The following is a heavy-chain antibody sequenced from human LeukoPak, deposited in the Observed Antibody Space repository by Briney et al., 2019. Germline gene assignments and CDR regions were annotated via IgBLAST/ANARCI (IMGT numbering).Heavy chain of an antibody. D-gene: IGHD2-21*01. Sequence: PGGSLRFSCVASGFSFGNYAMSWVRQAPGKELQRVSQISGTGGATWYAGFARDRFTISRDNSKKTLYLQMSGLRVEDTAMYYCVKDPRDTYGTNWFVSWGQGTLLIVSS. V-gene: IGHV3-23*01. CDR3: VKDPRDTYGTNWFVS. CDR1: GFSFGNYA. CDR2: ISGTGGAT. J-gene: IGHJ5*01.